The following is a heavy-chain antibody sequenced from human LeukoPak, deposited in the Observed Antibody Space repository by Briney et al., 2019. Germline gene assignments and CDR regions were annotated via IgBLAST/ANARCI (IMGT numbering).Heavy chain of an antibody. CDR3: ARSQSLGY. CDR2: IKHDGSDK. J-gene: IGHJ4*02. V-gene: IGHV3-7*04. Sequence: GGSLRLSCVASGFTFSTYWMSWVRQAPGQGLEWVANIKHDGSDKYYVDSVKGRFTISRDNAENSLYLQMNSLRAEDTAMYYCARSQSLGYWGQGTPVTVSS. CDR1: GFTFSTYW.